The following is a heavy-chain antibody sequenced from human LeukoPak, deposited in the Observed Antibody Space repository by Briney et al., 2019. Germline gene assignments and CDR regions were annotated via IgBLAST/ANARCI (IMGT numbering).Heavy chain of an antibody. J-gene: IGHJ3*02. CDR3: ARDKRVGGTWDAFDI. Sequence: GGSLRLSCAASGFSFSDYNMHWVRQAPGEGLGWVAVISYNGINEYYADSVKGRFTISRDNSKSTLYLQMNSLRAEDTAVYYSARDKRVGGTWDAFDIWGQGTMVTVSS. D-gene: IGHD1-26*01. V-gene: IGHV3-30*03. CDR2: ISYNGINE. CDR1: GFSFSDYN.